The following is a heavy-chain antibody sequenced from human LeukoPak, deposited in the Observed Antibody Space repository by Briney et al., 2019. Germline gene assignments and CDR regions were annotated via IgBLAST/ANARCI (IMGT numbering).Heavy chain of an antibody. Sequence: SDPLSLTCAVYGGSFSVYYWIWTRQPPGKAREWIGEINHSGRSNDNPSFKSRVTISVATSKNQFCLKRSSVTAADRAVYYCARLMVRGVDDAFDIWGQGTMVTVSS. CDR3: ARLMVRGVDDAFDI. V-gene: IGHV4-34*01. CDR1: GGSFSVYY. J-gene: IGHJ3*02. D-gene: IGHD3-10*01. CDR2: INHSGRS.